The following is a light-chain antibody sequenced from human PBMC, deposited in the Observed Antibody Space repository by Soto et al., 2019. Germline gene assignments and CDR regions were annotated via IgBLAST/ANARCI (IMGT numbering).Light chain of an antibody. CDR3: QQRSKWPLT. J-gene: IGKJ4*01. V-gene: IGKV3-11*01. Sequence: PGERATLSCRASPSVTNFLAWYQQKPGQAPRLLIYGAFNRATGIPARFSGSGSGTEFTLTISSLQSEDSAVYYCQQRSKWPLTFGGGTKVDIK. CDR2: GAF. CDR1: PSVTNF.